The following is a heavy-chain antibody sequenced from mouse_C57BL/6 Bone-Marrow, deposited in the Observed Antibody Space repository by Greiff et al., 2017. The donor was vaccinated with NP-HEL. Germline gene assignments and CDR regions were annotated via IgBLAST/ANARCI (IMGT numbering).Heavy chain of an antibody. J-gene: IGHJ3*01. Sequence: EVKLQESGGGLVKPGGSLKLSCAASGFTFSSYAMSWVRQTPEKRLEWVATISDGGSYTYYPDNVKGRFTISRDNAKNNLYLQMSHLKSEDTAMYYWARGVSFAYWGQGTLVTVSA. CDR3: ARGVSFAY. V-gene: IGHV5-4*03. CDR1: GFTFSSYA. CDR2: ISDGGSYT.